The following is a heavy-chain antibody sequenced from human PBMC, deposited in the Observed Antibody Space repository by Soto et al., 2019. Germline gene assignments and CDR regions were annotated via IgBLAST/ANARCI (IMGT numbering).Heavy chain of an antibody. D-gene: IGHD3-22*01. Sequence: GXSVKVSCKASAYAFTSYGISWVRQAPGQGLEWMGWISAYNGNTNYAQKLQGRVTMTTDTSTSTAYMELRSLRSDDTAVYYCVSDGYDSSGYYYYLYWGQGTLVTVSS. CDR1: AYAFTSYG. CDR3: VSDGYDSSGYYYYLY. CDR2: ISAYNGNT. V-gene: IGHV1-18*01. J-gene: IGHJ4*02.